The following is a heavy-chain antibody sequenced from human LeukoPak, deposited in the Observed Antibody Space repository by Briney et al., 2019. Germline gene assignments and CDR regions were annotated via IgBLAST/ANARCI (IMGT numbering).Heavy chain of an antibody. J-gene: IGHJ4*02. CDR3: AKDAALAPMTTVSRRTY. D-gene: IGHD4-17*01. CDR2: ISGSGGST. CDR1: GFTFSSYA. V-gene: IGHV3-23*01. Sequence: PGGSLRLSCAASGFTFSSYAMSWVRQAPGKGLEWVSAISGSGGSTYYADSVKGRFTISRDNSKNTLYLQMNSLRAEDTAVYCCAKDAALAPMTTVSRRTYWGQGTLVTVSS.